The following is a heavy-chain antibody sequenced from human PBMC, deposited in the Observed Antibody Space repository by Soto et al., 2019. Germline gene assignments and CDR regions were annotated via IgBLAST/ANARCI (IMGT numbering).Heavy chain of an antibody. CDR3: ARYAAVAGILDY. J-gene: IGHJ4*02. V-gene: IGHV4-39*01. Sequence: QLQLQESGPGLVKPSETLSLTCTVSGGSISSSSYKWGWIRQPPGKSLEWIGNIFYSGSTYYNPSLKSRVTLSLDTSKNQFSLTLSSVTAVDTAVYYCARYAAVAGILDYWGQGTLVTVSS. CDR2: IFYSGST. CDR1: GGSISSSSYK. D-gene: IGHD6-19*01.